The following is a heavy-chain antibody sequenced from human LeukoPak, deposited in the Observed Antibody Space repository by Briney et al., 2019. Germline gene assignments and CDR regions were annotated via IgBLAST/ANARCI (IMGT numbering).Heavy chain of an antibody. CDR3: ARGRKDWYVDL. CDR1: GFTLSSYW. Sequence: GGSLRLSCAASGFTLSSYWMHWVRQAPGKGLVWVSRINSDGSSTSYADSVKGRFTISRDNAKNTLYLQMNSLRAEDTAVHYCARGRKDWYVDLWGRGTLVTVSP. J-gene: IGHJ2*01. CDR2: INSDGSST. D-gene: IGHD1-14*01. V-gene: IGHV3-74*01.